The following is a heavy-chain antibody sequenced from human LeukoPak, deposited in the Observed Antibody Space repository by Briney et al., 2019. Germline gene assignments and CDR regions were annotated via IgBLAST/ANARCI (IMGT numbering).Heavy chain of an antibody. Sequence: SQTLSLTCAISGDSVSSNSAGWSWIRQSPSRGLEWLGRTYYRSKWYYDYAASVKGRITINPDTSKNQFSLKLSSVTAADTAVYYCARDLYDSSGYQYYFDYWGQGTLVTVSS. CDR3: ARDLYDSSGYQYYFDY. D-gene: IGHD3-22*01. J-gene: IGHJ4*02. CDR2: TYYRSKWYY. CDR1: GDSVSSNSAG. V-gene: IGHV6-1*01.